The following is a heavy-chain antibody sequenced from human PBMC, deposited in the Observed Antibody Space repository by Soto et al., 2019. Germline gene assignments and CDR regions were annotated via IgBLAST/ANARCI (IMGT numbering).Heavy chain of an antibody. J-gene: IGHJ6*02. D-gene: IGHD6-6*01. CDR3: ARPEYSSSSGYGMDV. CDR2: IDPSDSYT. V-gene: IGHV5-10-1*01. Sequence: GESLKISCKGSGYSFTSYWISWVSQMPGKGLEWMGRIDPSDSYTNYSPSFQGHVTISADKSISTAYLQWSSLKASDTAMYYCARPEYSSSSGYGMDVWAQAPTVTVSS. CDR1: GYSFTSYW.